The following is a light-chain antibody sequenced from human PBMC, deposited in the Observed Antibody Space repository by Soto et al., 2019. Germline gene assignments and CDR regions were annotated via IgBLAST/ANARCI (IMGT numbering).Light chain of an antibody. Sequence: EKVMTQSPATLSVSPGARAPLSCRASQSVRSNVAWYQQKPGQPPRLLIYDASTRATGIPSRFSGSGSGTEFTLTISSLKSEDFAVYYCQQYDNWPRTFGQGTKVDIK. CDR2: DAS. V-gene: IGKV3-15*01. CDR1: QSVRSN. CDR3: QQYDNWPRT. J-gene: IGKJ1*01.